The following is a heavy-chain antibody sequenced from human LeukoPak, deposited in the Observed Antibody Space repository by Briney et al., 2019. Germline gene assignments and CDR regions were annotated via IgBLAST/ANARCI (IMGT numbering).Heavy chain of an antibody. D-gene: IGHD6-19*01. CDR1: GFTFSSYA. CDR3: AKLSSPSGWYYFDY. V-gene: IGHV3-23*01. Sequence: GGSLRLSCAASGFTFSSYAMSWVRQAPGKGLEWVSAISGSGGSTYYADSAKDRFTISRDNSKNTLYLQMNSLRAEDTAVYYCAKLSSPSGWYYFDYWGQGTLVTVSS. CDR2: ISGSGGST. J-gene: IGHJ4*02.